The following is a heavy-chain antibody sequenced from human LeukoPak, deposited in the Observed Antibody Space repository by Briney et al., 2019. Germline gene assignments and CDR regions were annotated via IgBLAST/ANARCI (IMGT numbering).Heavy chain of an antibody. CDR2: IFYSGNT. CDR1: GGSISNSNSY. V-gene: IGHV4-39*01. D-gene: IGHD5-24*01. J-gene: IGHJ4*02. CDR3: MRHEEEDGYNAKPFDF. Sequence: PSETLSLTCTVSGGSISNSNSYWGWVRQPPGKGLEWIGTIFYSGNTYYTPSLKSRVIISVDTSKNQFSLRLTSVTAADTAVYFCMRHEEEDGYNAKPFDFWGQGTLVTVSS.